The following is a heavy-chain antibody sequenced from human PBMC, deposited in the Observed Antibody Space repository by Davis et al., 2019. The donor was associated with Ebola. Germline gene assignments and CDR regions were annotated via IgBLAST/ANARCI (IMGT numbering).Heavy chain of an antibody. CDR1: GGSISSYY. V-gene: IGHV4-59*01. D-gene: IGHD4-23*01. Sequence: SETLSLTCTVSGGSISSYYWRWIRQPPGKGLEWNGYIYYSGSTNYNPSLKSRVTISVDTSKNQFSLKLSSVTAADTAVYYCARGRLRWERVYDYWGQGTLVTVSS. CDR3: ARGRLRWERVYDY. J-gene: IGHJ4*02. CDR2: IYYSGST.